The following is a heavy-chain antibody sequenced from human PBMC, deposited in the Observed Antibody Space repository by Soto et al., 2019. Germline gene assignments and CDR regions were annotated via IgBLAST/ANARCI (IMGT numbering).Heavy chain of an antibody. D-gene: IGHD4-17*01. CDR3: ANPITVTDAFDI. CDR1: GFTFSSYA. Sequence: GGSLRLSCAASGFTFSSYAMSWVRQAPGKGLEWVSAISGSGGSTYYADSVKGRFTISRDNSKNTLYLQMNSLRAEDTAVYYCANPITVTDAFDIWGQGTMVTVSS. CDR2: ISGSGGST. J-gene: IGHJ3*02. V-gene: IGHV3-23*01.